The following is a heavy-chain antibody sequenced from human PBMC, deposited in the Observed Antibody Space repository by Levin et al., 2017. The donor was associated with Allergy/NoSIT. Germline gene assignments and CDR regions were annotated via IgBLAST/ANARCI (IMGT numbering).Heavy chain of an antibody. J-gene: IGHJ4*02. D-gene: IGHD6-19*01. Sequence: GGSLRLSCAASGFTVSSNYMAWVRQAPGKGLQWVSVIYSNNDITYYAESVKGRFTISRDNSKNTLYLQMNSLRVEDTALYYCAKGWSASSGWVDYWGQGTLVTVSS. CDR3: AKGWSASSGWVDY. V-gene: IGHV3-66*01. CDR2: IYSNNDIT. CDR1: GFTVSSNY.